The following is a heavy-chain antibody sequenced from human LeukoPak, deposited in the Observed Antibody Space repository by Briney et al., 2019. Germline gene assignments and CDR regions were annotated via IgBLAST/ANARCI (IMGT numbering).Heavy chain of an antibody. J-gene: IGHJ3*02. CDR2: IYHSGNT. CDR1: GASMTSDGNY. V-gene: IGHV4-30-2*01. D-gene: IGHD3-3*01. Sequence: PSETLSLTCTVSGASMTSDGNYWSCIRQPTGKGLECIGYIYHSGNTNYSPSLKSRVTISVDRPKNQFSLKLSSVTAADTAVYYCARYGITIFGALSHSFDIWGQGTMVTVSS. CDR3: ARYGITIFGALSHSFDI.